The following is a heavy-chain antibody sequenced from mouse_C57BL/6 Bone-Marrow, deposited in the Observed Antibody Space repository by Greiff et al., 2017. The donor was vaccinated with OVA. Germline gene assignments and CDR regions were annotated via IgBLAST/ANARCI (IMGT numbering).Heavy chain of an antibody. Sequence: EVQRVESGGGLVQPGGSLSLSCAASGFTFTDYYMSWVRQPPGKGLEWMGFISNKSDGYTTEYSFSVKGRFTISRDNSQSILYLQMNALRAEDSTTYYCARYIGISNYFDYWGQGTTLTVSS. CDR1: GFTFTDYY. V-gene: IGHV7-3*01. D-gene: IGHD2-14*01. CDR3: ARYIGISNYFDY. CDR2: ISNKSDGYTT. J-gene: IGHJ2*01.